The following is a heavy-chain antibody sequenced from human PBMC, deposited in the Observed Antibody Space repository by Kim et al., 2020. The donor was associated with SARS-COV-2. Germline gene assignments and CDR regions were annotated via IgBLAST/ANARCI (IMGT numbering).Heavy chain of an antibody. Sequence: SETLSLTCTVSGGSISSSSYYWGWIRQPPGKGLEWIGSIYYSGSTYYNPSLKSRVTISVDTSKNQFSLKLSSVTAADTAVYYCARPDYYYGMDVWGQGTTVTVSS. CDR1: GGSISSSSYY. CDR3: ARPDYYYGMDV. CDR2: IYYSGST. J-gene: IGHJ6*02. V-gene: IGHV4-39*01.